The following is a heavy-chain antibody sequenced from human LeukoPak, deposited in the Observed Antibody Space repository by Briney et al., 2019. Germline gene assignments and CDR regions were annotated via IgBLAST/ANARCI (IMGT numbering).Heavy chain of an antibody. CDR2: IYYSGST. V-gene: IGHV4-31*03. J-gene: IGHJ4*02. Sequence: SETLSLTCTVSGGSISNGGHYWSWIRQLPGKGLEWIGYIYYSGSTHYNSSLKSRVTISVDTSKNQFSLKLSSVTAADTAVYYCARVGQQWLVVGYYFDYWGQGTLVTVSS. D-gene: IGHD6-19*01. CDR1: GGSISNGGHY. CDR3: ARVGQQWLVVGYYFDY.